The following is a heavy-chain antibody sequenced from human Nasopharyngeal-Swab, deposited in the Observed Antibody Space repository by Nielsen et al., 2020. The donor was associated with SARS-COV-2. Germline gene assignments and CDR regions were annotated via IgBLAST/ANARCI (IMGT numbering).Heavy chain of an antibody. Sequence: GESLKISCAASGFTISSSWMTWIRQAPGKGLEWVATIKQDGGEKYYVDSVKGRFTISRDNAKNSLYLQMNSLRVEDTAEYYCARGRVGAPIWGQGTTVTVSS. D-gene: IGHD1-26*01. V-gene: IGHV3-7*01. J-gene: IGHJ6*02. CDR1: GFTISSSW. CDR3: ARGRVGAPI. CDR2: IKQDGGEK.